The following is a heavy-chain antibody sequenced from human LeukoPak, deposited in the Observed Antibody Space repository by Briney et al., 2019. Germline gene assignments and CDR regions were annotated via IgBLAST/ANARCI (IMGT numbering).Heavy chain of an antibody. CDR2: INHSGST. V-gene: IGHV4-34*01. CDR1: GGSFSGYY. Sequence: SETLSLTCAVYGGSFSGYYWSWIRQPPGKGLEWIGEINHSGSTNYNPSLKSRVTISVDTSKNQFSLKLSPVTAADTAVYYCARGRGYCSGGSCYSRPRGWFDPWGQGTLVTVSS. D-gene: IGHD2-15*01. CDR3: ARGRGYCSGGSCYSRPRGWFDP. J-gene: IGHJ5*02.